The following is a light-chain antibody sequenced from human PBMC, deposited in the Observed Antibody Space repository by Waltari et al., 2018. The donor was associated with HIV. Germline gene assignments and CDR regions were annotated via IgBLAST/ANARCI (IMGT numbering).Light chain of an antibody. CDR1: NIGSKS. V-gene: IGLV3-21*02. CDR2: DDS. Sequence: SYVLTQPPSVSVAPGQTARITCGGNNIGSKSVHWYQQKPGQAPVLVVYDDSDRPSGSPEGCSGSNSGNTATLTISRVEAGDEADYYCQVWDSSSDHTRVFGGGTKLTVL. CDR3: QVWDSSSDHTRV. J-gene: IGLJ2*01.